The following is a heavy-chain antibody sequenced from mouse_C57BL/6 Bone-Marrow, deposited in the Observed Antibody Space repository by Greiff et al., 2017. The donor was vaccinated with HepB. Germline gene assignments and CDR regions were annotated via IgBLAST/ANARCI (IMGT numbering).Heavy chain of an antibody. CDR3: ARELLRGGYFDV. Sequence: QVQLQPGAELVLPGASVKMSCKASGYTFTSYWITWVKQRPGQGLVWIGDISPGSGSTNYNEKFKSKATLTVDTSSSTAYMQLTSLTSEDSAVYYCARELLRGGYFDVWGTGTTVTVSS. V-gene: IGHV1-55*01. CDR1: GYTFTSYW. J-gene: IGHJ1*03. D-gene: IGHD1-1*01. CDR2: ISPGSGST.